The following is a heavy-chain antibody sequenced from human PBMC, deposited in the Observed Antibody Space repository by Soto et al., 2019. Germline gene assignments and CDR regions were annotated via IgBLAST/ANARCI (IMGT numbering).Heavy chain of an antibody. Sequence: QVQLVQSGAEVKKPGSSVKVSCKASGGTFSSYTISWVRQAPGQGLEWMGRIIPILGIANYAQKFQGRVTIPADKSTSTAYMELSSLRSEDTAVYYCARDQGPLYGSGAFDPWGQGTLVTVSS. V-gene: IGHV1-69*08. CDR1: GGTFSSYT. J-gene: IGHJ5*02. CDR3: ARDQGPLYGSGAFDP. D-gene: IGHD3-10*01. CDR2: IIPILGIA.